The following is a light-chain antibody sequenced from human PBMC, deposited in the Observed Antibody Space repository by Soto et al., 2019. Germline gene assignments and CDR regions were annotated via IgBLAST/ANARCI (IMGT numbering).Light chain of an antibody. CDR1: SSDVGGYNY. CDR2: DVS. CDR3: SSYTSSSTLVV. Sequence: QSALTQPASVSGSPGQSITISCTGTSSDVGGYNYVSWYQQHPGKAPKRMIYDVSNRPSGVANRFSGSKSGNTASLPISGLQAEDEADYYCSSYTSSSTLVVFGGGTKLTVL. J-gene: IGLJ2*01. V-gene: IGLV2-14*01.